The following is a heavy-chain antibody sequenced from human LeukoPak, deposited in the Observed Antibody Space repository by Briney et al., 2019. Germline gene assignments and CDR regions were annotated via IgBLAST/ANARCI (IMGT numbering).Heavy chain of an antibody. J-gene: IGHJ5*02. Sequence: GGSLRLSCAASGFTFRNYGMHWVRQAPGKGLEWVAVIWYDGSNKYYADSVKGRFTISRDNSKNTVYLQMNSLRVEDTAVYYCARDGGGWFDPWGQGTLVIASS. CDR1: GFTFRNYG. V-gene: IGHV3-33*01. CDR2: IWYDGSNK. D-gene: IGHD2-15*01. CDR3: ARDGGGWFDP.